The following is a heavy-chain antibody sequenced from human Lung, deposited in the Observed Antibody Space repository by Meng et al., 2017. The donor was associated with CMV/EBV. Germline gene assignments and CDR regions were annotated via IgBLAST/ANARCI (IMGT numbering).Heavy chain of an antibody. J-gene: IGHJ4*02. CDR3: ARVRDIDDY. V-gene: IGHV3-21*01. CDR1: GFPFSSYS. CDR2: ISSSSSYI. Sequence: GGSXRFPCAASGFPFSSYSMNWVRQALGKGLEWVSSISSSSSYIYSADSVKGRFTISRDNAKNSLYLQMNSLRAEDTAVYYCARVRDIDDYWCQGTLVTVSS. D-gene: IGHD2-15*01.